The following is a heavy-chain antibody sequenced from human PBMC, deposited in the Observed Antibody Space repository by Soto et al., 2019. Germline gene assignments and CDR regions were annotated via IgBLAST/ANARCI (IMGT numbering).Heavy chain of an antibody. V-gene: IGHV4-61*01. CDR2: IYYSGST. CDR3: ARAPNYYYYGLDV. CDR1: GGSVSSGTYF. D-gene: IGHD3-10*01. Sequence: SATLSLPCTVSGGSVSSGTYFWSWIRQAPGKRLEWIAYIYYSGSTNYNPPLKSRVTISVDTSKSQVSLTLTSVTAADTAIYYCARAPNYYYYGLDVWGPGTTVTVSS. J-gene: IGHJ6*02.